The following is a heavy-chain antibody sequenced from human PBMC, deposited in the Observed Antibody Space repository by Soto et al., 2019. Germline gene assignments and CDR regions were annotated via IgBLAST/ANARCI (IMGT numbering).Heavy chain of an antibody. CDR2: IYYSGST. CDR3: ARGRQLLSTWFDP. Sequence: LCVRCTVSDGSISDVGCYWSWIRQHPGKGLEWIGYIYYSGSTYYNPSLKSRVTISVDTSKNQFSLKLSSVTAADTAVYYCARGRQLLSTWFDPWGQGTLVTVSS. CDR1: DGSISDVGCY. J-gene: IGHJ5*02. V-gene: IGHV4-31*03. D-gene: IGHD2-2*01.